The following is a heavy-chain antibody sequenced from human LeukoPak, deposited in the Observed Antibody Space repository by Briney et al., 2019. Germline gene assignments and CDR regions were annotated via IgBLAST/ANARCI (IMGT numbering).Heavy chain of an antibody. D-gene: IGHD1-26*01. CDR1: GYSISSGYY. Sequence: PSETLSLTCTVSGYSISSGYYWGWIRQPPGKGLEWIGSIYHSGSTYYNPSLKSRVTISVDTSKNQFSLKLSSVTAADTAVYYCARDLQWEPRSFDYWGQGTLVTVSS. CDR2: IYHSGST. CDR3: ARDLQWEPRSFDY. J-gene: IGHJ4*02. V-gene: IGHV4-38-2*02.